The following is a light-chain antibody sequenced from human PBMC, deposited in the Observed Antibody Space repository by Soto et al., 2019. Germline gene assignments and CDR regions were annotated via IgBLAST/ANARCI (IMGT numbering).Light chain of an antibody. J-gene: IGLJ3*02. CDR2: DTT. CDR1: TGAVPSGHY. V-gene: IGLV7-46*01. Sequence: QAVVTQEPSLTVSPGGTVTLTCGSSTGAVPSGHYPSWFQQKPGHAPRTLIYDTTNKQSWIPARFSGSLLGGKAALTLSGAQPEDEAEYYGLISYSDARVVGGGTKLTVL. CDR3: LISYSDARV.